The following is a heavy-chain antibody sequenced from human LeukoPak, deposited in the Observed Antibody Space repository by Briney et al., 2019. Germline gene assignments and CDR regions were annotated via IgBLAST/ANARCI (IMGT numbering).Heavy chain of an antibody. CDR3: ARTLRPYDSSGREAFYFDY. CDR2: IYHSGST. Sequence: PSETLSLTCAVSGHSISSGYYWGWIRQPPGKGLEWIGSIYHSGSTYYNPSLRSRVTVSVDRSKNQFSLKVNSMTAADTAVYYCARTLRPYDSSGREAFYFDYWGQGTLVTVSS. J-gene: IGHJ4*02. D-gene: IGHD3-22*01. V-gene: IGHV4-38-2*01. CDR1: GHSISSGYY.